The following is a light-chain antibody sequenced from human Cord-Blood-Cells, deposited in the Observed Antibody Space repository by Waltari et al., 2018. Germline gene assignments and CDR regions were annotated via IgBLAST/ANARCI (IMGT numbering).Light chain of an antibody. CDR3: QQYYSTPPT. CDR2: WAS. Sequence: DIFITQSPYPLAVPLAGRAPITCQSTQSVLNSSKNKNYLAWYQQKPGQPPKLLIYWASTRESGVPDRFSGSGSGTDFTLTISSLQAEDVAVYYCQQYYSTPPTFGQGTKVEIK. V-gene: IGKV4-1*01. CDR1: QSVLNSSKNKNY. J-gene: IGKJ1*01.